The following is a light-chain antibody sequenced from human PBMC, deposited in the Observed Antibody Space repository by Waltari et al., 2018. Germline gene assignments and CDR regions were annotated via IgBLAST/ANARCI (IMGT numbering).Light chain of an antibody. CDR1: QRVSTY. CDR2: GAS. CDR3: QQRISWLGWT. V-gene: IGKV3-11*01. Sequence: EIVLTQSPATLSLSPGERATLSCRASQRVSTYLAWYQQKPGQVPRLLIDGASNRATGIPARFSGSGSGTDFTLTISSLEPEDFAVYYCQQRISWLGWTFGQGTKVEIK. J-gene: IGKJ1*01.